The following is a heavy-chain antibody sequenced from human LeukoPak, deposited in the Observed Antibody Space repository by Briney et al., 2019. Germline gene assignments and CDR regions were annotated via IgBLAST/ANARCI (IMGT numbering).Heavy chain of an antibody. CDR3: AKDDTHRAMDV. CDR1: GFTFSSYA. J-gene: IGHJ6*02. Sequence: GGSLRLSCAASGFTFSSYAMHWVRQAPGKGLEWVAVISYDGSNKYYADSVRGRFTISRDNSKNTLYLQMNSLRAEDTAVYYCAKDDTHRAMDVWGQGTTVTVSS. D-gene: IGHD5-18*01. V-gene: IGHV3-30-3*01. CDR2: ISYDGSNK.